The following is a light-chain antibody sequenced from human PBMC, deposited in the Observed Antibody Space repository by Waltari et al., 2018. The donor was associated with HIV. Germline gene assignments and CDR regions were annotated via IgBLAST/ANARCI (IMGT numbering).Light chain of an antibody. J-gene: IGKJ5*01. V-gene: IGKV1-33*01. CDR1: QDIRKS. CDR3: QQFDDVAIT. CDR2: DAS. Sequence: DIQMTQSPPSLSASVGDRVTITCQANQDIRKSLNWFQQKPGKAPNVLIYDASTLATGVPSRFSGSGSGTDFTLTIGSLQPEDAATYYCQQFDDVAITFGQGTRLDIK.